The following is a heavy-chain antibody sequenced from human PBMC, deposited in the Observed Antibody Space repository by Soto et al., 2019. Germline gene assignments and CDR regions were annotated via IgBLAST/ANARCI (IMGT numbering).Heavy chain of an antibody. CDR3: ASLDTAMIKTAGY. D-gene: IGHD5-18*01. CDR1: GFIFSSYS. CDR2: TTQDGSGK. Sequence: GGSLRLSCAASGFIFSSYSMNWVRQAPGKGLEWVAMTTQDGSGKHYVDSVKGRFTISRDSAKNSMYLQMNSLTVEDTAMYYCASLDTAMIKTAGYWGQGTQVTVSS. J-gene: IGHJ4*02. V-gene: IGHV3-7*01.